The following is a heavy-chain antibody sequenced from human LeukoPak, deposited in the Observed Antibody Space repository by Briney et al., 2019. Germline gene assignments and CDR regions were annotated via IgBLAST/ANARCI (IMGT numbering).Heavy chain of an antibody. J-gene: IGHJ4*02. V-gene: IGHV3-23*01. D-gene: IGHD5-12*01. CDR2: ISGSGGST. CDR1: GFTFSSYA. Sequence: GGSLRLSCAASGFTFSSYAMSRVRQAPGKGLEWVSAISGSGGSTYYADSVKGRFTISRDNSKNTLYLQMNSLRAEDTAVYYCAKGAARGYSGYDPYFDYWGQGTLVTVSS. CDR3: AKGAARGYSGYDPYFDY.